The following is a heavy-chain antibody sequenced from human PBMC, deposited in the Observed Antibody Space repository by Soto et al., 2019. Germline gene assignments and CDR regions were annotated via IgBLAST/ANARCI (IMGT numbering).Heavy chain of an antibody. CDR1: GGSISSGDYY. Sequence: SETLSLTCTVSGGSISSGDYYWSWIRQPPGKGLEWIGYIYYSGSTYYNPSLKSRVTISVDTSKNQFSLKLSSVTAADTAVYYCARTYTAMARVYYFDYWGQGTLVTVSS. J-gene: IGHJ4*02. CDR3: ARTYTAMARVYYFDY. D-gene: IGHD5-18*01. V-gene: IGHV4-30-4*01. CDR2: IYYSGST.